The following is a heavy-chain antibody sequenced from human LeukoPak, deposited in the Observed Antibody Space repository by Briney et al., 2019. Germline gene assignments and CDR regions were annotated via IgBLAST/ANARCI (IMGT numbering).Heavy chain of an antibody. Sequence: SETLSLTCTVSGGSISSYYWSWIRQPPGKGLEWIGYIYYGGSTNYNPSLKSRVTISVDTSKNQFSLKLSSVTAADTAVYYCARGEYYYDSSGHDAFDIWGQGTMVTVSS. CDR3: ARGEYYYDSSGHDAFDI. CDR1: GGSISSYY. CDR2: IYYGGST. J-gene: IGHJ3*02. D-gene: IGHD3-22*01. V-gene: IGHV4-59*01.